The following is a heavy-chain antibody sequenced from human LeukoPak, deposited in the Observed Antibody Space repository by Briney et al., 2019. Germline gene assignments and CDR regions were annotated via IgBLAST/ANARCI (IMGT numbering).Heavy chain of an antibody. J-gene: IGHJ4*02. CDR2: IYPGDSDT. Sequence: GESLKISCKGSGYSFTSYWIGWVRQMPGKGLEWMGIIYPGDSDTRYSPSFQGQVTISADKSISTAYLQWSSLEASYTAMYYCARIDSMAAGTEYYFDYWGQGTLVTVSS. V-gene: IGHV5-51*01. CDR1: GYSFTSYW. D-gene: IGHD6-13*01. CDR3: ARIDSMAAGTEYYFDY.